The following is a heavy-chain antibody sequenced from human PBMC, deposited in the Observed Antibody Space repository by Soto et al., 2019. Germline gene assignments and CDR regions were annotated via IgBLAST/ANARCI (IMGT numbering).Heavy chain of an antibody. CDR3: AKGGEDIVLAPPAMESLWDSRRERQRRQIYYFYYMVV. Sequence: GGSLRLSCAASGFTFSNYAMNWVRQAPGKGLEWVSIISASADSTYYADSVKGRFTISRDNSKSNLSLQINSLRAEDTAEYYCAKGGEDIVLAPPAMESLWDSRRERQRRQIYYFYYMVVWGKGTTVTV. CDR1: GFTFSNYA. J-gene: IGHJ6*03. D-gene: IGHD2-8*02. CDR2: ISASADST. V-gene: IGHV3-23*01.